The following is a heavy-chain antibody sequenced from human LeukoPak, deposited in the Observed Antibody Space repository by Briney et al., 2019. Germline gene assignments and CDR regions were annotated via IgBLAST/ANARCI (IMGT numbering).Heavy chain of an antibody. Sequence: PGRSLRLSCVASGFIFGDYAMHWVRQTPEKGLEWVSGISWKSDRIVYADSMKGRFTISRDNAKKTLYLQMNNLRPDDTALYYCAKVGLWGQGTLVTVSS. V-gene: IGHV3-9*01. J-gene: IGHJ4*02. CDR3: AKVGL. CDR2: ISWKSDRI. CDR1: GFIFGDYA.